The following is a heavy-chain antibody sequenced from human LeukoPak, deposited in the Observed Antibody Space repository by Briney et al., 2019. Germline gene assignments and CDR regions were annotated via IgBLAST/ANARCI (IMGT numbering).Heavy chain of an antibody. V-gene: IGHV1-8*01. J-gene: IGHJ6*02. CDR1: GYTFTSYD. D-gene: IGHD7-27*01. CDR3: ATLHKTGANYYYYYGMDV. Sequence: GASVKVSCKASGYTFTSYDINWVRQATGQGLEWMGWMSPNSGNTGYAQKFQGRVTMTRNTSISTAYMELSSLRSEDTAVYYCATLHKTGANYYYYYGMDVWGQGTTVTVSS. CDR2: MSPNSGNT.